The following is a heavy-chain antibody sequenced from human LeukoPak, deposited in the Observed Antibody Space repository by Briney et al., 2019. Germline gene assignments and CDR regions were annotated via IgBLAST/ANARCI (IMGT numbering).Heavy chain of an antibody. J-gene: IGHJ4*02. CDR1: GFTFTSFT. Sequence: PGGSLRLSCAASGFTFTSFTMHWVRQAPGKGVEWVALIWSDGSNSGYADSVKGRFTISRDNSKNTVSLQMNSLRAEDTAVYYCAKESYGDYFFDYWGQGTLVTVSS. D-gene: IGHD4-17*01. V-gene: IGHV3-30*02. CDR2: IWSDGSNS. CDR3: AKESYGDYFFDY.